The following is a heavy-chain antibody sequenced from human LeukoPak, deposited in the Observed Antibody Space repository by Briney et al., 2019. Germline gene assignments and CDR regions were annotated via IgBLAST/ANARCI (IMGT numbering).Heavy chain of an antibody. CDR3: ARMVRGVVSAQLYFDY. D-gene: IGHD3-10*01. Sequence: GESLKISCKGSGYSFTCYWIGLVRQMPGKGLGWMGIIYPGGSDTRYSPSFQGPVTISADKSISTAYLQWSSLKASDTAMYYCARMVRGVVSAQLYFDYWGQGTLVTVSS. CDR2: IYPGGSDT. V-gene: IGHV5-51*01. J-gene: IGHJ4*02. CDR1: GYSFTCYW.